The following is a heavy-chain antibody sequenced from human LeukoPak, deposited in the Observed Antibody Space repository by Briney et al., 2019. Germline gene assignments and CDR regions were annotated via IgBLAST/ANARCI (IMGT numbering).Heavy chain of an antibody. CDR1: GGSISSSNW. D-gene: IGHD3-10*01. CDR2: IYHSGST. V-gene: IGHV4-4*02. CDR3: ARQTGSGLFSLP. J-gene: IGHJ4*02. Sequence: SETLSLTCAVSGGSISSSNWWSWVRQPPGKGLEWIGEIYHSGSTNYNPSLKSRVTISVDTSKNQLSLKLSSVTAADTAVYYCARQTGSGLFSLPGGQGTLVTVSS.